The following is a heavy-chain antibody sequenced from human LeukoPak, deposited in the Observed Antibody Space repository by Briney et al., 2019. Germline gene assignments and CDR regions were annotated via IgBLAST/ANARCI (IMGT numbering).Heavy chain of an antibody. J-gene: IGHJ6*03. CDR3: AKDPWVRDRSSTSREDYYMDV. V-gene: IGHV3-30*02. CDR2: IRYDGSNK. D-gene: IGHD2-2*01. Sequence: GGSLRLSCAASGFTFSSYGMHWVRQAPGKGLEWVAFIRYDGSNKYYADSVKGRFTISRDNSKNTLYLQMNSLRAEDTAVYYCAKDPWVRDRSSTSREDYYMDVWGKGTTVTVSS. CDR1: GFTFSSYG.